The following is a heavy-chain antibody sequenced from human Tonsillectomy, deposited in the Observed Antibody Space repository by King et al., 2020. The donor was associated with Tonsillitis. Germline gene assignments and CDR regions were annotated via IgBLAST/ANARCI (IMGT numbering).Heavy chain of an antibody. V-gene: IGHV4-34*01. CDR1: GGSFSGYY. D-gene: IGHD1/OR15-1a*01. Sequence: VQLQQWGAGLLKPSETLSLTCAVYGGSFSGYYWSWIRQPPGKGLEWIGEINHSGSTNSSPSLKSRVTISVDTSKNQFSLKLSSVTAADTAVYYCARDGQYLQQYNWINNWFDPWGQGTLVTVSS. J-gene: IGHJ5*02. CDR2: INHSGST. CDR3: ARDGQYLQQYNWINNWFDP.